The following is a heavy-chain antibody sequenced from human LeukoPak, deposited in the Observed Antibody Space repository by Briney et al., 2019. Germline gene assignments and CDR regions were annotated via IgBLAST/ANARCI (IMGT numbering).Heavy chain of an antibody. Sequence: SETLTLTCTVSGGSISSYYWSWIRQPAGKGLEWIGRIYTSGSTNYNPSLKSRVTISVDTSKNQFSLKLSSVTAADTAVYYCASGYYYSSFDYWGQGTLVTVSS. CDR2: IYTSGST. D-gene: IGHD3-22*01. V-gene: IGHV4-4*07. CDR1: GGSISSYY. CDR3: ASGYYYSSFDY. J-gene: IGHJ4*02.